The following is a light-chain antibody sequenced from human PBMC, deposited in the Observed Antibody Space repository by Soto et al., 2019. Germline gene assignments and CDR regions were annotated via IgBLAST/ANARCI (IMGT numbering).Light chain of an antibody. CDR1: QSVSGY. J-gene: IGKJ1*01. Sequence: EIVLTQSPGTLSLSPGERATLSCRAGQSVSGYLAWYQQKPGQAPRLLIYDASSRAKGIPARFTGSGSGTDFSLTISSLEPEDFAVYYCQQRSTWPTFGQGTKVDIK. V-gene: IGKV3-11*01. CDR2: DAS. CDR3: QQRSTWPT.